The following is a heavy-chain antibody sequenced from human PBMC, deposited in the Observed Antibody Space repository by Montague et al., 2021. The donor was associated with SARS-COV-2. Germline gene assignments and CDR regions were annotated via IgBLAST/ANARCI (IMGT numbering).Heavy chain of an antibody. CDR1: GASINGHH. Sequence: SETLSFTCTVSGASINGHHWSWIRQPPGKGLEWIGDMKYSGSTNYKSTLKSRVTISVDTSKKQVSLTLISVTAADTAVYYCARDLGVRDGGFDYWGQGTLVTVPS. D-gene: IGHD4-23*01. J-gene: IGHJ4*02. V-gene: IGHV4-59*11. CDR3: ARDLGVRDGGFDY. CDR2: MKYSGST.